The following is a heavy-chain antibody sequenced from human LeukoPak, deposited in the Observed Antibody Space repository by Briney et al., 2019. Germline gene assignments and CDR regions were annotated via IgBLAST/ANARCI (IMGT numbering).Heavy chain of an antibody. J-gene: IGHJ1*01. V-gene: IGHV3-48*03. D-gene: IGHD3-16*01. CDR2: ISSSGSTI. Sequence: GGSLRLSCAASGFTFSSYEMNWVRRAPGKGLEWVSYISSSGSTIYYADSVKGRFAISRDNAKNSLYLQMNSLRAEDTAVYYCAKDDDWGRYKHWGQGTLVTVSS. CDR3: AKDDDWGRYKH. CDR1: GFTFSSYE.